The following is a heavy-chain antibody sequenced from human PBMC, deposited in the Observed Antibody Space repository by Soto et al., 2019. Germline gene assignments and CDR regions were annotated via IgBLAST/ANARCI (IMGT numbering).Heavy chain of an antibody. CDR1: GGTFSSYA. CDR3: VRDSYYDYVWGSYRYNWFDP. CDR2: IIPIFGTA. D-gene: IGHD3-16*02. Sequence: QVQLVQSGAEVKKPGSSVKVSCKASGGTFSSYAISWVRQAPGQGLEWMGGIIPIFGTANYAQKFQGRVTITADKSTSTAYMELSSLRSEDTAVYYCVRDSYYDYVWGSYRYNWFDPWGQGTLVTVSS. J-gene: IGHJ5*02. V-gene: IGHV1-69*06.